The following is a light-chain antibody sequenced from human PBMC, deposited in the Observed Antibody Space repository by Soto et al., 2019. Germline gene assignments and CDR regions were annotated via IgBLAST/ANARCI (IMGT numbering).Light chain of an antibody. V-gene: IGLV2-11*01. CDR2: GVS. CDR3: CSYSDTYTYV. J-gene: IGLJ1*01. CDR1: SSDVGGYDY. Sequence: QSVLTQPRSVSGSPGQSVTISCTGTSSDVGGYDYLSWYQQHPGKAPKLLIYGVSERPSGVPDRFSGSKSGSTASLTISGLQAEDEADYYCCSYSDTYTYVFGTGTKVTVL.